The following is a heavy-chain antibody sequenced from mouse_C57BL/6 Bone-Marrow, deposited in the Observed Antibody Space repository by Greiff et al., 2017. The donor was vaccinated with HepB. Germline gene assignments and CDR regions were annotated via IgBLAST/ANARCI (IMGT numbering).Heavy chain of an antibody. Sequence: EVKLQQSGAELVRPGASVKLSCTASGFNIKDDYMHWVKQRPEQGLEWIGWIDPENGDTEYASKFQGKATITADTSSNTAYLQLSSLTSEDTAVYYCTTYYSNYLYYFDYWGQGTTLTVSS. CDR1: GFNIKDDY. D-gene: IGHD2-5*01. J-gene: IGHJ2*01. CDR2: IDPENGDT. CDR3: TTYYSNYLYYFDY. V-gene: IGHV14-4*01.